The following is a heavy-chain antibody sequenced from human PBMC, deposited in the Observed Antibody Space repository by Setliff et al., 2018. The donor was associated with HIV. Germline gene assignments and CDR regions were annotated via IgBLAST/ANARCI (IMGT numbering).Heavy chain of an antibody. V-gene: IGHV3-7*03. J-gene: IGHJ4*02. CDR3: AKTLERKWEAFDG. CDR2: IRRDGNEK. Sequence: PGGSLRLSCAASGFTFTNYYMSWVRQAPGKGLEWVANIRRDGNEKYYVDSVKGRFTISRDNAKKSLYLQMSSLRPEDTAIYYCAKTLERKWEAFDGWGQGALVTVSS. D-gene: IGHD1-26*01. CDR1: GFTFTNYY.